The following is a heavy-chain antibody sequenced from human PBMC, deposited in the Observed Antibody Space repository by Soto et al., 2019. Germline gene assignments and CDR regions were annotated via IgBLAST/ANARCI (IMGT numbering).Heavy chain of an antibody. J-gene: IGHJ4*02. V-gene: IGHV3-15*01. CDR1: GFSFKSAW. CDR3: TRDHWD. CDR2: IRSEADGGAR. Sequence: EVQLVESGGGLVKPGGSLRLSCAASGFSFKSAWMGWVRQAPGKGLEWVGRIRSEADGGARDIPAPLKDRFTISRDESTNTLYMQMNSLESDDAAVYYCTRDHWDWGRGSLVTVSS. D-gene: IGHD3-16*01.